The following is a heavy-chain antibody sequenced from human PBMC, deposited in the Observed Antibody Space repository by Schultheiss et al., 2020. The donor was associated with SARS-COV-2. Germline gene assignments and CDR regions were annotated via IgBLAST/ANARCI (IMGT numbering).Heavy chain of an antibody. CDR2: INTNTGNP. Sequence: GESLKISCKASGYTFTSYAMNWVRQAPGQGLEWMGWINTNTGNPTYAQGFTGRFVFSLDTSVSTAYLQISSLKAEDTAVYYCARRGWQQLFDYWGQGTLVTVS. J-gene: IGHJ4*02. CDR1: GYTFTSYA. D-gene: IGHD6-13*01. CDR3: ARRGWQQLFDY. V-gene: IGHV7-4-1*02.